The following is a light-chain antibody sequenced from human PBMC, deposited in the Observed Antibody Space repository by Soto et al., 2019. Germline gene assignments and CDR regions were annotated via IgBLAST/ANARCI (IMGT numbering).Light chain of an antibody. CDR2: DAS. V-gene: IGKV3-11*01. CDR1: QSVSRS. Sequence: ETVLTQSPATLSLSPGERATLSCRASQSVSRSLAWYQQKPGQAPRLLINDASNRATGIPARFSGSGSGTDFTLTISSLEPEDFAVYYCQQRSTWLGTFDQGTKLEIK. J-gene: IGKJ2*01. CDR3: QQRSTWLGT.